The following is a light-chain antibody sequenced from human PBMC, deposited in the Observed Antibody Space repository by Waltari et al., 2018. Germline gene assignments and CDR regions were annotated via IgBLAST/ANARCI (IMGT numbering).Light chain of an antibody. CDR2: DVT. Sequence: QSALTPPASVSGSPGQSIPIPCPGSNSDIGYYDSFSWYQQHPGEAPKLIIYDVTHRPSGISNRFSGSKSGSAASLTISGLQAEDEADYYCSSYTNRILVFGGGTKLTVL. CDR1: NSDIGYYDS. CDR3: SSYTNRILV. J-gene: IGLJ2*01. V-gene: IGLV2-14*03.